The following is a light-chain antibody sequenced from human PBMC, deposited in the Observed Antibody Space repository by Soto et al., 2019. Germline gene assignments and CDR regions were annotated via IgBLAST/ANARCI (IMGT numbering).Light chain of an antibody. CDR2: DDS. CDR3: QVWDSSSDHYV. CDR1: NIGSKS. Sequence: SYDLTQPPSVSVAPGQTARITCGGNNIGSKSVHWYQQKPGQAPVLVVYDDSDRPSKIPERFSGSSSGNTATLTISRVEAGDEAGYYCQVWDSSSDHYVLGTGTKVTVL. V-gene: IGLV3-21*02. J-gene: IGLJ1*01.